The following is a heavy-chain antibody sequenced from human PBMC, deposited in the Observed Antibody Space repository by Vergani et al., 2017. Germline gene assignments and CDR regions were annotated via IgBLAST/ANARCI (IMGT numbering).Heavy chain of an antibody. Sequence: VEAGGGLVQPGGSLRLSCTASGFTFQAFAFHWVRQVAGRGLEWVSGIDRNSGVKNGNSFEGRFSISRDNAKKAVFLQMNNLRHADTALYFCVKDNDYDADGPFDLWGRGTLVTVSS. J-gene: IGHJ2*01. CDR3: VKDNDYDADGPFDL. CDR1: GFTFQAFA. CDR2: IDRNSGVK. D-gene: IGHD3-16*01. V-gene: IGHV3-9*01.